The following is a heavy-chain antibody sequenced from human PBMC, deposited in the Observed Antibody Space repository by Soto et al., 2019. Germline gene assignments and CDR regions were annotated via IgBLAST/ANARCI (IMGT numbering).Heavy chain of an antibody. Sequence: EVQLLESGGGLVQPGGSLRLSCAASGFTFSSYAMSWVRQAPGKGLEWVSAISGSGGSTYYADSVKGRFTISRDKSKKRLYVQMNSRGAEDTAVYYCAKEAYCISTSCPYYFDYWGQGTLVTVSS. CDR3: AKEAYCISTSCPYYFDY. CDR2: ISGSGGST. CDR1: GFTFSSYA. D-gene: IGHD2-2*01. J-gene: IGHJ4*02. V-gene: IGHV3-23*01.